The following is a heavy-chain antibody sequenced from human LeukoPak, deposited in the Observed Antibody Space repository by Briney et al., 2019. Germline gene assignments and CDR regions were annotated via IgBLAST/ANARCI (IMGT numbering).Heavy chain of an antibody. V-gene: IGHV3-30*03. CDR3: ARESADDYGDYVDYYYGMDV. J-gene: IGHJ6*02. CDR1: GFPFSNYG. CDR2: MSYDGSNN. Sequence: GGSLRLSCAASGFPFSNYGMQWVRQAPGKGLELVALMSYDGSNNYYADSVKGRFTISRDNSKNTLCLQMNSLRAEDTAVYYCARESADDYGDYVDYYYGMDVWGQGTTVTVSS. D-gene: IGHD4-17*01.